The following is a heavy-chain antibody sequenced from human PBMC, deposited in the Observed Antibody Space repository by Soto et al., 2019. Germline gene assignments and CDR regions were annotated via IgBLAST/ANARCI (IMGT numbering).Heavy chain of an antibody. Sequence: GGSLRLSCTASGFTFVDYAMSWVRQAPGKGLEWVGFIRSKAYGGTTEYAAAVKGRFTISRDDSKSIAYMQMNSLKTEDTAVYYCTRDQYCSSTSCYSDYGMDVWGKGTTVTVSS. V-gene: IGHV3-49*04. CDR2: IRSKAYGGTT. CDR3: TRDQYCSSTSCYSDYGMDV. D-gene: IGHD2-2*01. CDR1: GFTFVDYA. J-gene: IGHJ6*04.